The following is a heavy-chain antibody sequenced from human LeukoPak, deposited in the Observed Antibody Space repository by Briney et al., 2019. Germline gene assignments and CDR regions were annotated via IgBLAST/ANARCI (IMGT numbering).Heavy chain of an antibody. CDR3: ARCGARRKSYGYRNLFDP. CDR1: SGSISSSSYY. V-gene: IGHV4-39*01. J-gene: IGHJ5*02. CDR2: IYYSGST. Sequence: SETLSLNCTVSSGSISSSSYYWGWIRQPPGKGLERIGSIYYSGSTYYNPSLKSRVTISVDTSKNQFSLKLSSVTAADTSVYYCARCGARRKSYGYRNLFDPWGQGTLVTVSS. D-gene: IGHD5-18*01.